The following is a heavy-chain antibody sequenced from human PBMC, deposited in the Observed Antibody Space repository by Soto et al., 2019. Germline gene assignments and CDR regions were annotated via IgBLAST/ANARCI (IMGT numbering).Heavy chain of an antibody. CDR1: GFSLITSGVG. V-gene: IGHV2-5*02. Sequence: QITLKEAGPPLVKPTQTLTLTCTFSGFSLITSGVGVGWIRQPPGKALEWLALIYWDDDKGYSTSLKSRLTIPKTTSKTQVALTRTTLNPADTATNYGARTRAPGIFAPGGQGPLFTSSS. J-gene: IGHJ5*02. D-gene: IGHD3-3*01. CDR2: IYWDDDK. CDR3: ARTRAPGIFAP.